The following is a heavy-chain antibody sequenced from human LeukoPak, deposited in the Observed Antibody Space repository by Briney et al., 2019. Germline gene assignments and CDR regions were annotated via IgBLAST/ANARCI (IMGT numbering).Heavy chain of an antibody. V-gene: IGHV1-2*02. Sequence: ASVKVSCNASGYTFTGYYMHWVRQAPGQGVEWRGWINPNSGGTNYAQKFQGRVTMNRHTSISTAYLELSRLRSDDTAVYCCARWQGDYDDSSGYSDYLGQGALVTVSS. D-gene: IGHD3-22*01. CDR2: INPNSGGT. CDR3: ARWQGDYDDSSGYSDY. CDR1: GYTFTGYY. J-gene: IGHJ4*02.